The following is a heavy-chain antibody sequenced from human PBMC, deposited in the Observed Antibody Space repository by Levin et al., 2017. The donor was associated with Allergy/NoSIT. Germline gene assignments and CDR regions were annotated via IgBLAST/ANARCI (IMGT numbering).Heavy chain of an antibody. V-gene: IGHV1-69*13. J-gene: IGHJ4*02. CDR3: AREDYDSSGYYPSYFDY. D-gene: IGHD3-22*01. CDR1: GGTFSSYA. CDR2: IIPIFGTA. Sequence: PVASVKVSCKASGGTFSSYAISWVRQAPGQGLEWMGGIIPIFGTANYAQKFQGRVTITADESTSTAYMELSSLRSEDTAVYYCAREDYDSSGYYPSYFDYWGQGTLVTVSS.